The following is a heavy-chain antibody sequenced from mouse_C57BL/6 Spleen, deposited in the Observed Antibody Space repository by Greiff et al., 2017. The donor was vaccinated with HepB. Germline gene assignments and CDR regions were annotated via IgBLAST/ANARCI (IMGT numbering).Heavy chain of an antibody. CDR3: ARGLLLRYYAMDY. CDR1: GYTFTSYW. J-gene: IGHJ4*01. CDR2: INPSNGGT. D-gene: IGHD1-1*01. Sequence: VQLQQPGTELVKPGASVKLSCKASGYTFTSYWMHWVKQRPGQGLEWIGNINPSNGGTNYNEKFKIKATLTVDKSSSTAYMQLSSLTSEDSAVYYCARGLLLRYYAMDYWGQGTSVTVSS. V-gene: IGHV1-53*01.